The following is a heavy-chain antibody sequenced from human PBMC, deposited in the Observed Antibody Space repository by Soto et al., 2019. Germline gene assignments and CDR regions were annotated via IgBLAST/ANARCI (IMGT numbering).Heavy chain of an antibody. CDR2: VNDSCGS. Sequence: QVPLQESGPGLVKPSETLSLSCTVSGGSISSYYWSWIRQPPGKGLEWIGYVNDSCGSHYTPSLKSRGAISLDTSKTQFPLNLTSVTPADTAMYYCGPQGFRAILGLVVGCGQGTPGTASS. V-gene: IGHV4-59*08. CDR1: GGSISSYY. J-gene: IGHJ6*01. D-gene: IGHD3-10*01. CDR3: GPQGFRAILGLVVG.